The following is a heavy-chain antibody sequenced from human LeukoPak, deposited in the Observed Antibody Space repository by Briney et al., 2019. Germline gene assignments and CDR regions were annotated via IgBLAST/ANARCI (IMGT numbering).Heavy chain of an antibody. V-gene: IGHV4-31*03. CDR2: IYYSEST. Sequence: ASETLSLTCTVSGGSISSGGYYWGWIRQHPGKGLEWIGYIYYSESTYCNPSLKSRVTISVDTSKNQFSLKLSSVTAEDTAVYYCARGETMIVAFDYWGQGTLVTVSS. D-gene: IGHD3-22*01. CDR1: GGSISSGGYY. J-gene: IGHJ4*02. CDR3: ARGETMIVAFDY.